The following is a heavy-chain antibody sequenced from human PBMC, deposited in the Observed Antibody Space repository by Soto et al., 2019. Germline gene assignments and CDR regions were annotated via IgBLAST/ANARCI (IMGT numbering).Heavy chain of an antibody. V-gene: IGHV3-23*01. D-gene: IGHD3-10*01. CDR3: AKFRAGLGSQTDS. Sequence: GGSLRLSCAASGFTFSSYAMSWVRQAPGKGLEWVSTVGVSGATTYYTDSVKGRFTISRDNSNNTSFLQMHSLRAEDTAIYYCAKFRAGLGSQTDSWGQGTLVTVSS. CDR2: VGVSGATT. CDR1: GFTFSSYA. J-gene: IGHJ4*02.